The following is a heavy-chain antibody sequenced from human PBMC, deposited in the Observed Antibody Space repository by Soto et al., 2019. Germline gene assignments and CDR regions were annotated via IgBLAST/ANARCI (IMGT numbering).Heavy chain of an antibody. J-gene: IGHJ4*02. Sequence: GGSLRLSCAASGFTFSDYYMSWIRQAPGKGLERVSYISSSGSTIYYADSVKGRFTISRDNAKNSLYLQMNSLRAEDTAVYYCARAEPNNWNYEGDYWGQGTLVTVSS. D-gene: IGHD1-7*01. CDR3: ARAEPNNWNYEGDY. V-gene: IGHV3-11*01. CDR2: ISSSGSTI. CDR1: GFTFSDYY.